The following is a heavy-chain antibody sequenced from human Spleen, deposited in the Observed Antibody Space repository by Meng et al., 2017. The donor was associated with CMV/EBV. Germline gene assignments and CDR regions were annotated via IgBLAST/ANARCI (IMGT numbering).Heavy chain of an antibody. J-gene: IGHJ5*02. CDR2: IKEDGSEQ. CDR3: TRAPLRRITVIVVLIPRGNWFDP. Sequence: GGSLRLSCAVSGFNISDDWMSWVRQVPGRGLEWVANIKEDGSEQYYRDSVRGRFTISRDNAKNSLYLQMNSLKAEDTAMYYSTRAPLRRITVIVVLIPRGNWFDPWGQGTLVTVSS. CDR1: GFNISDDW. D-gene: IGHD3-22*01. V-gene: IGHV3-7*03.